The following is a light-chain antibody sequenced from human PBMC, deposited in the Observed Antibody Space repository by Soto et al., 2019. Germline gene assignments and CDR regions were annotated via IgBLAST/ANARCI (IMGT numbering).Light chain of an antibody. V-gene: IGKV3-15*01. Sequence: ATVSLYKGERATLSRRASQSVSSYLAWYQQKPGQAPGLLIYDASTRATGISGSFSGSGSGTEFTLTISSLQSEDFAVYYCQQYKWLPLTFGGVTMV. CDR3: QQYKWLPLT. CDR2: DAS. CDR1: QSVSSY. J-gene: IGKJ4*01.